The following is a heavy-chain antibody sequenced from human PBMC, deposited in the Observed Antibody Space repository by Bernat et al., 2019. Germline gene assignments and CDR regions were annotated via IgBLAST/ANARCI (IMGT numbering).Heavy chain of an antibody. CDR2: ISGSGGST. CDR1: GFTFSSYA. CDR3: AKSNQRARPLEVY. J-gene: IGHJ4*02. Sequence: EVQLVESGGGLVQPGGSLRLSCAASGFTFSSYAMSWVRQAPGRGLEWVSAISGSGGSTYYADSVKGRFTISRDNSKNPLYLQMNSLRAEETAVYYCAKSNQRARPLEVYWGQGTLVTVSS. D-gene: IGHD6-25*01. V-gene: IGHV3-23*04.